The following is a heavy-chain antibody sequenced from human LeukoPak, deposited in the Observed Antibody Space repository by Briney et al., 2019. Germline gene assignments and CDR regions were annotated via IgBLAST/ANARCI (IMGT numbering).Heavy chain of an antibody. CDR1: GYTFTSYY. J-gene: IGHJ3*02. V-gene: IGHV1-46*01. Sequence: ASVKVSCKASGYTFTSYYMHWVRQAPGQGLEWMGIINPSGGSTSYAQKFQGRVTMTRDMSTSTVYMELSSLRSEDTAVYYCARALCSGGSCYWDALDIWGQGTMVTVSS. CDR2: INPSGGST. D-gene: IGHD2-15*01. CDR3: ARALCSGGSCYWDALDI.